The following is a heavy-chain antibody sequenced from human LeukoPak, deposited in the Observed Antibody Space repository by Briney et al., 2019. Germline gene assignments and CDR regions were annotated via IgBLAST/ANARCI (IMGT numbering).Heavy chain of an antibody. D-gene: IGHD6-6*01. V-gene: IGHV3-74*01. Sequence: GGSLRLSCAASGFTFSSYWMHWLRQVPGKGLVWVARISSDESSTTYADSVKGRFTISRDNAKNTLYLQMNSLRVEDTAVYYCARALQYSIAPFDPWGQGTLVTVSS. J-gene: IGHJ5*02. CDR1: GFTFSSYW. CDR2: ISSDESST. CDR3: ARALQYSIAPFDP.